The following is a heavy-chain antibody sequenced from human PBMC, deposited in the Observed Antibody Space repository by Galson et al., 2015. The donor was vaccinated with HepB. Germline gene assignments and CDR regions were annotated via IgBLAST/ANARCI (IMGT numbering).Heavy chain of an antibody. Sequence: SLRLSCAASGFTVSSNYMSWVRQAPGKGLEWVSVIYSGGSTYYADSVKGRFTISRDNSKNTLYLQMNSLRAEDTAVYYCARVSGIAFFDYWGQGTLVTVSS. J-gene: IGHJ4*02. V-gene: IGHV3-53*01. D-gene: IGHD6-13*01. CDR1: GFTVSSNY. CDR3: ARVSGIAFFDY. CDR2: IYSGGST.